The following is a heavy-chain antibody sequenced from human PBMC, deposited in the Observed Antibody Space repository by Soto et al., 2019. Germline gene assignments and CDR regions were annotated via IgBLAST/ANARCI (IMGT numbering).Heavy chain of an antibody. Sequence: QVPLVQSGSEVKQPGASLKVSCKGSGYTFSDRNIHWVRQAPGQGLEWMGWINPKSGDTNSAQKFQGRVTMTRDTSISIAYMELSRLTSGDTAVYYCTRGTGSSWFDPWGQGTLVTVSS. D-gene: IGHD3-10*01. CDR1: GYTFSDRN. CDR2: INPKSGDT. CDR3: TRGTGSSWFDP. V-gene: IGHV1-2*02. J-gene: IGHJ5*02.